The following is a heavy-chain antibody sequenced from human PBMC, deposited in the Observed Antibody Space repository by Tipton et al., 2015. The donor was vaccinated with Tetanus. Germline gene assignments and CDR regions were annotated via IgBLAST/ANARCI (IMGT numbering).Heavy chain of an antibody. D-gene: IGHD2/OR15-2a*01. V-gene: IGHV4-39*02. CDR1: GGSMSSSDYY. Sequence: TLSLTCTVSGGSMSSSDYYWGWIRQAPGKGLEWIASIYFKGDTYYSPSLKSRLTIDVDTSQNLFSLKLTSVTAADTAIYYCARHLYGYWFDPWGQGALVTVSS. CDR2: IYFKGDT. CDR3: ARHLYGYWFDP. J-gene: IGHJ5*02.